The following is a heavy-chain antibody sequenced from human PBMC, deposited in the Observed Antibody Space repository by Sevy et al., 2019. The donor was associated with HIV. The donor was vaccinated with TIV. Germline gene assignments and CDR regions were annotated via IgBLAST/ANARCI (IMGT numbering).Heavy chain of an antibody. CDR2: ISGGGGRT. CDR3: AKHYIHDIADGWYFDL. Sequence: GGSLRLSCTASGFTLNNYAMSWVRQAPGKGLEGKGLEWVSTISGGGGRTDYADSVRGRFTISRDNSKNTLSLQVNSLRVEDTAVYYCAKHYIHDIADGWYFDLWGRGTLVTVSS. V-gene: IGHV3-23*01. CDR1: GFTLNNYA. D-gene: IGHD6-13*01. J-gene: IGHJ2*01.